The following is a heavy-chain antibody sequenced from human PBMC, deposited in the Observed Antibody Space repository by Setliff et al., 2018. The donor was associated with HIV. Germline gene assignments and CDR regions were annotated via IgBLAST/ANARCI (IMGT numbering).Heavy chain of an antibody. CDR1: GFTFSSYA. CDR2: ITGSGDNT. CDR3: ARDDSNYRQHGMDV. V-gene: IGHV3-23*01. Sequence: PGGSLRLSCTASGFTFSSYAMSWVRQAPGKGLEWVSGITGSGDNTYYADNVEGRFIISRDNSQNTLYLQMNSLRAEDTAVYYCARDDSNYRQHGMDVWGQGTTVTVSS. J-gene: IGHJ6*02. D-gene: IGHD4-4*01.